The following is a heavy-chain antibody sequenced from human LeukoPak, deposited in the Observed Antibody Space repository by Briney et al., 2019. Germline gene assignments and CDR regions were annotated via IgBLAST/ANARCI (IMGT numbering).Heavy chain of an antibody. CDR1: GFTFGNYA. CDR3: AKDASRGAYSYGSSDS. J-gene: IGHJ4*02. V-gene: IGHV3-23*01. D-gene: IGHD5-18*01. CDR2: ISGSGGSP. Sequence: GGSLRLSCAASGFTFGNYAMTWVRQAPGEGLEWVSSISGSGGSPIYADSVKGRFTISRDNSKSTLYLQMDSLRAEDTAIYYCAKDASRGAYSYGSSDSWGQGTLVTVSS.